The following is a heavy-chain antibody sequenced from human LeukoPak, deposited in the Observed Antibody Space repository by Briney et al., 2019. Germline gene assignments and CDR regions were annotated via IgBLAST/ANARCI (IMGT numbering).Heavy chain of an antibody. CDR2: INPSGGST. Sequence: ASVKVSCKATGYTFTSYYVHWVRQAPGQGLEWMGIINPSGGSTTYAQKFQGRVTMTRDTSTSTVYMGLTSLRSEDTAVYYCASNCGGDCYLSYAFELWGQGTMVTVSS. J-gene: IGHJ3*01. V-gene: IGHV1-46*01. CDR3: ASNCGGDCYLSYAFEL. D-gene: IGHD2-21*02. CDR1: GYTFTSYY.